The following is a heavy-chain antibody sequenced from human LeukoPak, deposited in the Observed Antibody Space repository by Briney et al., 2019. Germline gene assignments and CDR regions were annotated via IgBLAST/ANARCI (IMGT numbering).Heavy chain of an antibody. J-gene: IGHJ4*02. CDR3: ARVADVDTAMASDY. CDR2: IYYSGST. D-gene: IGHD5-18*01. Sequence: PSETLSLTCTVSGGSISSSSYYWGWIRQPPGKGLEWIGSIYYSGSTYYNPSLKSRVTISVDTSKNQFSLKLSSVTAADTAVYYCARVADVDTAMASDYWGQGTLVTVSS. V-gene: IGHV4-39*07. CDR1: GGSISSSSYY.